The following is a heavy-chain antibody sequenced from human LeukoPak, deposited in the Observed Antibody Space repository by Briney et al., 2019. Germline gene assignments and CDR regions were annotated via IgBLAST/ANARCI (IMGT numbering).Heavy chain of an antibody. CDR3: ARGRPREDIVVVPAASFDY. D-gene: IGHD2-2*01. Sequence: SETLSLTCTVSGGSISSGGYYWSWIRQPPGKGLEWIGYIYHSGSTYYNPSLKSRVTISVDRSKNQFSLKLSSVTAADTAVYYCARGRPREDIVVVPAASFDYWGQGTLVTVSS. J-gene: IGHJ4*02. CDR2: IYHSGST. V-gene: IGHV4-30-2*01. CDR1: GGSISSGGYY.